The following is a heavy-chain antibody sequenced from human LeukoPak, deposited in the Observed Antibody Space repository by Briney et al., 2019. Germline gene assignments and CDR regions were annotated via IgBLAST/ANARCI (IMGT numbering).Heavy chain of an antibody. V-gene: IGHV3-23*01. D-gene: IGHD3-10*01. J-gene: IGHJ4*02. CDR3: ADARSGSYKY. CDR1: GFTFSSYA. Sequence: GGSLRLSCAASGFTFSSYAMSWVRQAPGKGLEWVSAISGSGGSTYYADSVKGRFTISRDNSKNTLYLQMNSLRVEDAAIYFCADARSGSYKYWGQGTLVTVSS. CDR2: ISGSGGST.